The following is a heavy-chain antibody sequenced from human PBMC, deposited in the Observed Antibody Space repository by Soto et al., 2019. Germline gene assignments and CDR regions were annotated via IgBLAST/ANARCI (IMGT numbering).Heavy chain of an antibody. CDR2: IIPILGIA. CDR3: ASTIVVVPAAFYYYYMDV. D-gene: IGHD2-2*01. J-gene: IGHJ6*03. V-gene: IGHV1-69*02. CDR1: GGTFSSYT. Sequence: ASVKVSCKASGGTFSSYTISWVRQAPGQGLEWMGRIIPILGIANYAQKFQGRVTITADKSTSTAYMELSSLRSEDTAVYYCASTIVVVPAAFYYYYMDVWGKGTTVTVSS.